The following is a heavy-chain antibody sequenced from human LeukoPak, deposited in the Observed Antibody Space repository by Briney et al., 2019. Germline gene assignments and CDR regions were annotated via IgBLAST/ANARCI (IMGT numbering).Heavy chain of an antibody. Sequence: SETLSLTCTVSGGSISSGGYYWSWIRQHPGKGLEWIGYIYYGGSTYYNPSLKSRVTISVDTSKNQFSLKLSSVTAADTAVYYCARGTYCSSTSCYRRYWFDPWGQGTLVTVSS. V-gene: IGHV4-31*03. D-gene: IGHD2-2*01. CDR1: GGSISSGGYY. CDR2: IYYGGST. J-gene: IGHJ5*02. CDR3: ARGTYCSSTSCYRRYWFDP.